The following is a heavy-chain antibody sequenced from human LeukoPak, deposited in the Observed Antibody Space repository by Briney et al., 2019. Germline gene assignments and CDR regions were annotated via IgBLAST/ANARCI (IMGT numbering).Heavy chain of an antibody. Sequence: GGSLRLSCAVSGFTFNGNYMSWVHQAPGKGLEWLSVIFSGGSIYYADSVKGRFTISRDNSKNTLYLQMNSLRAEDTAVYYCARVFQDIVVVPAATSPVDYYYGMDVWGQGTTVTVSS. V-gene: IGHV3-66*02. CDR3: ARVFQDIVVVPAATSPVDYYYGMDV. CDR2: IFSGGSI. CDR1: GFTFNGNY. J-gene: IGHJ6*02. D-gene: IGHD2-2*01.